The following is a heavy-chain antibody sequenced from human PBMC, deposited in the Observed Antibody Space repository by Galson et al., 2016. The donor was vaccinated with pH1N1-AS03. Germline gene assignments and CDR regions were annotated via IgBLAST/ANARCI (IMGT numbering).Heavy chain of an antibody. CDR1: HGSVSNHY. Sequence: ETLSLTCTVSHGSVSNHYWTWIRQPPGKGLEWIGYVHSSGSTSYNRSLKSRLIISVDTSKNQLSLKLTSVTAADTAIYYCARMTYNDFLDSWGQGRPVTVSS. V-gene: IGHV4-59*02. CDR3: ARMTYNDFLDS. D-gene: IGHD1-14*01. J-gene: IGHJ4*02. CDR2: VHSSGST.